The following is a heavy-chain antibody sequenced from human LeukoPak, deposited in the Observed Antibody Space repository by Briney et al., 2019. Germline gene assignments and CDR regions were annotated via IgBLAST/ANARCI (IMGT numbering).Heavy chain of an antibody. CDR3: AKDRKEDYDFWSGYFGGDAFDI. Sequence: GGSLRLSCAASGFTFSSYSMNWVRQAPGKGLEWVSSISSSSSYIYYADSVKGRFTISRDNSKNTLYLQMNSLRAEDTAVYYCAKDRKEDYDFWSGYFGGDAFDIWGQGTMVTVSS. CDR2: ISSSSSYI. J-gene: IGHJ3*02. D-gene: IGHD3-3*01. V-gene: IGHV3-21*04. CDR1: GFTFSSYS.